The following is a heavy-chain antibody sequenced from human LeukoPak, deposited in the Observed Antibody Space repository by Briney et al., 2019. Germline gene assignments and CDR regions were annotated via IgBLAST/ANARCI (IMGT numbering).Heavy chain of an antibody. CDR2: IYSSGST. J-gene: IGHJ4*02. D-gene: IGHD4-17*01. CDR1: GGSISSYY. CDR3: ARGPYGDYFDY. Sequence: SETLSLTCTVSGGSISSYYWSWIRQPPGKGLEWIGYIYSSGSTNYNPSLKRRVTISVDTSKNQFSLKLSSVTAADTAVYYCARGPYGDYFDYWGQGTLVTVSS. V-gene: IGHV4-59*01.